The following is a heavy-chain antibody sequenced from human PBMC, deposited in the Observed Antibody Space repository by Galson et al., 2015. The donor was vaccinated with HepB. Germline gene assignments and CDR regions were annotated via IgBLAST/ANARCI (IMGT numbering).Heavy chain of an antibody. CDR1: GYTFTSYA. J-gene: IGHJ4*02. D-gene: IGHD1-26*01. V-gene: IGHV1-3*01. Sequence: SVKVSCKASGYTFTSYAMHWVRQAPGQRLEWMGWINAGNGNTKYSQKFQGRVTITRDTSASTAYMELSSLRSEDTAVYYCASSGSLIIHFDYWGQGTLVTVSS. CDR3: ASSGSLIIHFDY. CDR2: INAGNGNT.